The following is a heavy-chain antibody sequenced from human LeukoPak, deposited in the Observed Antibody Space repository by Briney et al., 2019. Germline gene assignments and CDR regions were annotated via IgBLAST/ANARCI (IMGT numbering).Heavy chain of an antibody. V-gene: IGHV3-11*01. J-gene: IGHJ5*02. Sequence: GGSLRLSCAASGFTFSDYYMTWIRQAPGKGLEWVSYISGSGSSIYYADSMKGRFTISRDNAKNSLYLQMNSLRAEDTAVYYCARAKPSAAPNWFDPWGQGTLVTVSS. D-gene: IGHD2-2*01. CDR1: GFTFSDYY. CDR3: ARAKPSAAPNWFDP. CDR2: ISGSGSSI.